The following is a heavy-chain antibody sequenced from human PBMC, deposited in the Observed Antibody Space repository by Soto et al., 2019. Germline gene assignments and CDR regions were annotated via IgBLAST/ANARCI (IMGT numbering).Heavy chain of an antibody. Sequence: KGLEWVTVISYDGSNKYYADSVKGRFTISRDNSKNTLYLQMNSLRAEDTAVYFCQTERCPRYYVPVSAVLLNRSTDL. D-gene: IGHD3-16*01. J-gene: IGHJ2*01. V-gene: IGHV3-30*03. CDR3: QTERCPRYYVPVSAVLLNRSTDL. CDR2: ISYDGSNK.